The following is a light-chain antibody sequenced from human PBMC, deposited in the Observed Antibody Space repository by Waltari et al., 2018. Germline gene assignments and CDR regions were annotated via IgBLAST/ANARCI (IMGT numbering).Light chain of an antibody. V-gene: IGLV2-8*01. CDR2: EVT. CDR1: SSDIGTYNL. Sequence: QSALTQPPSASGSPGQSVTISCTGTSSDIGTYNLVSWYQQGPGKAPKLIIYEVTKRPSGAPERFSGSKSGNPASLTVSGLQADDEADYYCSSYAGSGNVVFGGGTKLTVL. J-gene: IGLJ3*02. CDR3: SSYAGSGNVV.